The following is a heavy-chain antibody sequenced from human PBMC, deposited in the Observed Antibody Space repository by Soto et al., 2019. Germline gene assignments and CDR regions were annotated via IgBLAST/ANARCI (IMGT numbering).Heavy chain of an antibody. V-gene: IGHV1-69*13. D-gene: IGHD4-17*01. Sequence: SVKVSCKASGGTFSSYAISWVRQAPGQGLEWMGGIIPIFGTANYAQKFQGRVTITADESTSTAYMELSSLRSEDTAVYYCARDSRPDYGGNSTKPYYGMDVWGQGTKVTVSS. J-gene: IGHJ6*02. CDR1: GGTFSSYA. CDR2: IIPIFGTA. CDR3: ARDSRPDYGGNSTKPYYGMDV.